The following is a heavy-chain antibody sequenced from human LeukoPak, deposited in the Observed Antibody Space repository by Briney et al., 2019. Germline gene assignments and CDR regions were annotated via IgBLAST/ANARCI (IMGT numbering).Heavy chain of an antibody. CDR3: ANHYDFNYGMDV. CDR2: ISGSGGST. CDR1: GFTFSSYA. J-gene: IGHJ6*02. V-gene: IGHV3-23*01. D-gene: IGHD3-3*01. Sequence: GGSLRLSCAASGFTFSSYAMSWVRQAPGKGLEWVSAISGSGGSTYDADSVKGRFTISRDNSKNTLYLQMNSLRAEDTAVYYCANHYDFNYGMDVWGQGPTVTVSS.